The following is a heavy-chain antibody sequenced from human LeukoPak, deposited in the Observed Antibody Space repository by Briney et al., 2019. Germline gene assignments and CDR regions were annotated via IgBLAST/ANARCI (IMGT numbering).Heavy chain of an antibody. V-gene: IGHV4-39*07. CDR1: GGSISSSSYY. Sequence: PSETLSLTCTVSGGSISSSSYYWGWIRQPPGKGLEWIGSIYYSGSTYYNPSLKSRVTISVDTSKNQFSLTLRSVTAADTAVYYCARDQMDPRSGAFDIWGPGTMVTVSS. D-gene: IGHD2-2*03. CDR3: ARDQMDPRSGAFDI. J-gene: IGHJ3*02. CDR2: IYYSGST.